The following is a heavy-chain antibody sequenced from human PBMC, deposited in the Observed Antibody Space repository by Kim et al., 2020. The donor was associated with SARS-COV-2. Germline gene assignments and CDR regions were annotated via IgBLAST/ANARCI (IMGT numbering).Heavy chain of an antibody. CDR3: TRLSTSMVRGVTFNYGMDV. CDR1: GFTFSGSA. Sequence: GGSLRLSCAASGFTFSGSAMHWVRQASGKGLEWVGRIKTKANSYATAYAASVKGRFTISRDDSKNTAYLRMNSLKTEDTAVYYCTRLSTSMVRGVTFNYGMDVWGQGTTVTVSS. V-gene: IGHV3-73*01. CDR2: IKTKANSYAT. J-gene: IGHJ6*02. D-gene: IGHD3-10*01.